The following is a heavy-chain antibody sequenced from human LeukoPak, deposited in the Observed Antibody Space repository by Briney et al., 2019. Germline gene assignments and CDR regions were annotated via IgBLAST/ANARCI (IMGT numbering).Heavy chain of an antibody. Sequence: GGSLRLSCAASGFTFSSYSMNWVRQAPGKGLEWVSYISSSSSTIYYADSVKGRFTISRDNAKSSLYLQMNSLRAEDTAVYYCARDFFSMAYSGDYWGQGTLVTVSS. CDR3: ARDFFSMAYSGDY. CDR1: GFTFSSYS. CDR2: ISSSSSTI. J-gene: IGHJ4*02. D-gene: IGHD2-15*01. V-gene: IGHV3-48*01.